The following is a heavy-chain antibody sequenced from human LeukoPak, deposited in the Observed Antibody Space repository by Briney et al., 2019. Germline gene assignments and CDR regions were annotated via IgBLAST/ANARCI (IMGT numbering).Heavy chain of an antibody. CDR2: IRGSGTRT. D-gene: IGHD5-12*01. Sequence: GGSLRLSCVGSGFTFSAYAMSWVRRAPGKGLEWVSDIRGSGTRTDYADSVKGRFTISRDNAKNTLYLQMNSLRAEDTAVFYCARPRGYSAYDPLDYWGQGTRVTVSS. V-gene: IGHV3-23*01. CDR3: ARPRGYSAYDPLDY. J-gene: IGHJ4*02. CDR1: GFTFSAYA.